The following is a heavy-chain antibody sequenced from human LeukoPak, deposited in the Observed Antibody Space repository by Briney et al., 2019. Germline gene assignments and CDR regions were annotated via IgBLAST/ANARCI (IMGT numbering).Heavy chain of an antibody. CDR2: ISSSSSYI. J-gene: IGHJ5*02. D-gene: IGHD3-3*01. CDR1: GFTFSSYS. CDR3: AKGGSIWSAMGA. Sequence: GGSLRLSCAASGFTFSSYSMNWVRQAPGKGLEWVSSISSSSSYIYYADSVKGRFTISRDNAKNSLYLQMNSLRAEDTAVYYCAKGGSIWSAMGAWGQGTLVTVSS. V-gene: IGHV3-21*01.